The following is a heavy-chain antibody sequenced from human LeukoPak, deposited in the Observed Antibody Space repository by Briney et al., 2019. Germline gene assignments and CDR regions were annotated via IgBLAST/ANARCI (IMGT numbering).Heavy chain of an antibody. CDR3: ARPYRSGWYGTFDI. CDR1: GGSISSYY. V-gene: IGHV4-59*08. CDR2: IYNSGRT. Sequence: SETLSLICTVSGGSISSYYWSWIRQSPGKGLEYIGYIYNSGRTNYNPSLKSRVTISIDTSKNQFSLNLSSVTAADTAVYYCARPYRSGWYGTFDIWGQGTMVTVSS. D-gene: IGHD6-19*01. J-gene: IGHJ3*02.